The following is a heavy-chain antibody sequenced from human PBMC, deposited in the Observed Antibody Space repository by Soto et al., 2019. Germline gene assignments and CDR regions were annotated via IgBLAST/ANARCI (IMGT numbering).Heavy chain of an antibody. D-gene: IGHD3-10*01. CDR1: GGSISSYY. CDR3: ARRDPLLWFGEKVYYGMDV. J-gene: IGHJ6*02. V-gene: IGHV4-59*01. Sequence: QVQLQESGPGLVKPSETLSLTCTVSGGSISSYYWSWIRQPPGKGLEWIGYIYYSGSTNYNASLKSLVTLPEDTSQEQFSLKLSSVTAADTALYSWARRDPLLWFGEKVYYGMDVWGQGTTVTVSS. CDR2: IYYSGST.